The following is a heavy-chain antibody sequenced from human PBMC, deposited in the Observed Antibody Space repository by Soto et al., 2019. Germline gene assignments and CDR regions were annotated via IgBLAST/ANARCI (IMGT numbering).Heavy chain of an antibody. CDR2: ISSSSSTI. V-gene: IGHV3-48*02. CDR1: GCTFSSYS. CDR3: AREGGNLNWFDP. D-gene: IGHD1-26*01. J-gene: IGHJ5*02. Sequence: EVQLVESGGGLVQPGWSLILSCAAAGCTFSSYSMNWVRQAPGKGLEWVSYISSSSSTIYYADSVKGRFTISRDNAKNSLYLQMNSLRDEDTAVYYCAREGGNLNWFDPWGQGTLVTVSS.